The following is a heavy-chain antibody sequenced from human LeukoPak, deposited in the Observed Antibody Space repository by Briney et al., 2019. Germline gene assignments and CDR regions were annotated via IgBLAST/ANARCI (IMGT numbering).Heavy chain of an antibody. Sequence: SETLSLTCTVSGGSISSYYWSWIRQPPGKGLEWIGYIYYSGSTNYNPSLKSRVTISVDTSKNQFSLKLSSVTAADTAVYYCARETVTTVTTWDCFDYWGQGTLVTVSS. V-gene: IGHV4-59*01. D-gene: IGHD4-17*01. CDR2: IYYSGST. J-gene: IGHJ4*02. CDR3: ARETVTTVTTWDCFDY. CDR1: GGSISSYY.